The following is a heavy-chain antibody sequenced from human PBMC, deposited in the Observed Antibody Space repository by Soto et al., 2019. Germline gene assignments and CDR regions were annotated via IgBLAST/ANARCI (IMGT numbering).Heavy chain of an antibody. J-gene: IGHJ5*02. Sequence: QVQLVESGGGVVQPGRSLRLSCAASGFTFSSYAMHWVRQAPGKGLEWVAVISYDGSNKYYADSVRGRFIISRDNSKNTLYLQMNSLRAEDTAVYYCARDFRRSNWFDPWGQGTLVTVSS. V-gene: IGHV3-30-3*01. CDR1: GFTFSSYA. CDR3: ARDFRRSNWFDP. CDR2: ISYDGSNK.